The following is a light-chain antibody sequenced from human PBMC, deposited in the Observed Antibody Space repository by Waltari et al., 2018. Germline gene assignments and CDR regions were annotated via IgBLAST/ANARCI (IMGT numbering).Light chain of an antibody. J-gene: IGLJ2*01. V-gene: IGLV1-44*01. CDR2: SNN. CDR1: SPNIGSNT. CDR3: AAWDVSLKGV. Sequence: QSVLTQPPSASGTPGQRVTISCSGSSPNIGSNTVNWYQQPPGMAPTLISYSNNQRPAGVPDRFSGSKSGTSASLAISGLQSDDEADYYCAAWDVSLKGVFGGGTKVTVL.